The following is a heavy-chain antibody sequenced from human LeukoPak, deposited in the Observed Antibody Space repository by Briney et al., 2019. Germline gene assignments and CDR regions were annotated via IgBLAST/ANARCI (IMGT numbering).Heavy chain of an antibody. V-gene: IGHV1-2*02. Sequence: GASVKVSCKTSGFTFTGYFVHWVRQAPGQGLGWMGWINPNSGATDNAQKFQGRVTMTRDTSLSTAYMELNRLRYDDTAVYFCARALYCRGGSCYGSMEKYYFDYWGQGTLVTVSS. CDR1: GFTFTGYF. J-gene: IGHJ4*02. D-gene: IGHD2-15*01. CDR3: ARALYCRGGSCYGSMEKYYFDY. CDR2: INPNSGAT.